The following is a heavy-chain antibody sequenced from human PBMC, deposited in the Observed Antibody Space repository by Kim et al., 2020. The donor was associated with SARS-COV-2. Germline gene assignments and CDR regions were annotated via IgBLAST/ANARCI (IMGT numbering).Heavy chain of an antibody. CDR3: ARRNYDSSGQYYFDY. Sequence: ASVKVSCKASGYTFTSYYMHWVRQAPGQGLEWMGLINPSGGSTSYAQKFQGRVTMTRDTSTSTVYMELSSLRSEDTAVYYCARRNYDSSGQYYFDYWGQGTLVTVSS. D-gene: IGHD3-22*01. J-gene: IGHJ4*02. CDR1: GYTFTSYY. CDR2: INPSGGST. V-gene: IGHV1-46*01.